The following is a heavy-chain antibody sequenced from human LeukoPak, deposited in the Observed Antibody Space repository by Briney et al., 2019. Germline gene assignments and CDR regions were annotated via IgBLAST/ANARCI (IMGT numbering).Heavy chain of an antibody. Sequence: ASVKVSCKASGYTFTSYGISWVRQAPGQGLEWMGWISAYNGNTNYAQKLQGRVTMTTDTSTSTAYMELGSLRSDDTAVYYCACILTGHDAFDIWGQGTMVTVSS. J-gene: IGHJ3*02. CDR2: ISAYNGNT. CDR3: ACILTGHDAFDI. CDR1: GYTFTSYG. D-gene: IGHD3-9*01. V-gene: IGHV1-18*01.